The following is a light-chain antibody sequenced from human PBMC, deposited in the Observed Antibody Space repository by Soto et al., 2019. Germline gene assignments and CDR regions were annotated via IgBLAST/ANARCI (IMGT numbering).Light chain of an antibody. V-gene: IGLV2-14*01. CDR1: SNDIGANDY. Sequence: QSALTQPASVSGSPGQSITISCTGTSNDIGANDYVSWYQQYPGKAPKLIIYGVTNRPSGVSNRFSGSKSGNTASLTISGLQAEDEADYYCSSYITITTLFGGGTQLTVL. CDR3: SSYITITTL. CDR2: GVT. J-gene: IGLJ2*01.